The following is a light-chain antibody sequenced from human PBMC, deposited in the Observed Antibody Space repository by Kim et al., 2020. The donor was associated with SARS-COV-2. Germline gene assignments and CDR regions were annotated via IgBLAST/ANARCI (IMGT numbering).Light chain of an antibody. CDR3: RAWDSSTAV. V-gene: IGLV3-1*01. Sequence: SYELTQPPSVSVSPGQTASIPCSGVSLGKKFVCWYQQKPGQSPVLVIYQDTKRHSGIPARFSASIPGNTATLPISGTPTVDEADYYCRAWDSSTAVFG. CDR2: QDT. J-gene: IGLJ1*01. CDR1: SLGKKF.